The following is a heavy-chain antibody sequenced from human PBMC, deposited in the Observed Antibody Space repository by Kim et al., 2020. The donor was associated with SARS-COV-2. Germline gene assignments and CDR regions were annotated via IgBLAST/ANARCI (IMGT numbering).Heavy chain of an antibody. CDR3: AITTYYYGSGSGYFEH. V-gene: IGHV3-53*04. J-gene: IGHJ4*02. D-gene: IGHD3-10*01. Sequence: SVKGRFTISRHTSNRTLYLQMNSLRPEDTAVYYCAITTYYYGSGSGYFEHWGQGALVTVSS.